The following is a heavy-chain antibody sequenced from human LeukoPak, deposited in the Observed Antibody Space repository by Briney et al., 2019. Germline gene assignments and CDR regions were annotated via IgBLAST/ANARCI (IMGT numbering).Heavy chain of an antibody. Sequence: SETLSLTCTVSGGSISSYYWSWIRQPPGKGLEWIGYIYYSGSTNYNPSLKSRVTISVDTSKNQFSLKLSSVTAADTAVYYCARGYSGYDPNAFDIWGQGTMVTVSS. D-gene: IGHD5-12*01. CDR1: GGSISSYY. V-gene: IGHV4-59*12. CDR2: IYYSGST. CDR3: ARGYSGYDPNAFDI. J-gene: IGHJ3*02.